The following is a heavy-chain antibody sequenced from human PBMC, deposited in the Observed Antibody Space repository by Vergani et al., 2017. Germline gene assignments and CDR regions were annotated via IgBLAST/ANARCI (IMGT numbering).Heavy chain of an antibody. V-gene: IGHV1-8*02. J-gene: IGHJ6*02. CDR2: MNPNSGNT. Sequence: QVQLVQSGAEVKKPGASVKVSCKASGYTFTSYGISWVRQATGQGLEWMGWMNPNSGNTGYAQKFQGRVTMTRNTSISTSYMELSSLRSEDTAVYYCAIDLLRYFDWLSTTYYYYGMDVWGQGTTVTVSS. CDR3: AIDLLRYFDWLSTTYYYYGMDV. CDR1: GYTFTSYG. D-gene: IGHD3-9*01.